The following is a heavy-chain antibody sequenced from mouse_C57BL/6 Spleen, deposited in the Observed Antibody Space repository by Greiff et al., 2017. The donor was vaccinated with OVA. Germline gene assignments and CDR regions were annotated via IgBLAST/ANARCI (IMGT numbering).Heavy chain of an antibody. CDR3: ASGSYSLFAY. V-gene: IGHV1-42*01. CDR1: GYSFTGYY. CDR2: INHSTGGT. J-gene: IGHJ3*01. Sequence: DVKLQESGPELVKPGASVKISCKASGYSFTGYYMNWVKQSPEKSLEWIGEINHSTGGTIYNQKFKAKATLTVDKSSSTAYMQLKSLTSEDSAVYYCASGSYSLFAYWGQGTLVTVSA. D-gene: IGHD2-12*01.